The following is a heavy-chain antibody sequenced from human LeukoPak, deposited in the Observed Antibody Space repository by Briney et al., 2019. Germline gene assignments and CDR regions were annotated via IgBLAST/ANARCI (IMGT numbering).Heavy chain of an antibody. J-gene: IGHJ4*02. V-gene: IGHV3-23*01. CDR2: ISGSGGST. D-gene: IGHD2-15*01. Sequence: GSLRLSCAASGFTFSSYAMSWVRQAPGKGLEWVSAISGSGGSTYYADSVKGRFTISRDNSKNTLYLQMNGLRAEDTAVYYCAKDRNMGCSGGSCYSEIYFDYWGQGTLVTVSS. CDR1: GFTFSSYA. CDR3: AKDRNMGCSGGSCYSEIYFDY.